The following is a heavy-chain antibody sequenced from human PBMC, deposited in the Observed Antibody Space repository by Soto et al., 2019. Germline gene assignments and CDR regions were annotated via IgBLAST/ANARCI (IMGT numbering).Heavy chain of an antibody. V-gene: IGHV1-69*02. CDR2: IIPILGIA. D-gene: IGHD4-17*01. Sequence: QVQLVQSGAEVKKPGSSVKVSCKASGGTFSSYTISWVRQAPGQGLEWMGRIIPILGIANYAQKFQGRVTITADKSTSTAYMELSSLRSEDTVVYYCAKTVTTHYFDYWGQGTLVTVSS. CDR1: GGTFSSYT. J-gene: IGHJ4*02. CDR3: AKTVTTHYFDY.